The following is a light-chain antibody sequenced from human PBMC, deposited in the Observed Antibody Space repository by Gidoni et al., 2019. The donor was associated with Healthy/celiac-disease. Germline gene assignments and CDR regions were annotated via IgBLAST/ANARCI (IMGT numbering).Light chain of an antibody. CDR3: QQYYSYPPLT. CDR2: AAS. V-gene: IGKV1-8*01. CDR1: QGISSY. J-gene: IGKJ4*01. Sequence: AIRMTQSPSSFSASTGDRVTITCRASQGISSYLAWYQQKPGKAPKLLIYAASTLQSGVPSRFSGSVSVTDFTLTLSCLQSEDFSTYFCQQYYSYPPLTFGGGTKVEIK.